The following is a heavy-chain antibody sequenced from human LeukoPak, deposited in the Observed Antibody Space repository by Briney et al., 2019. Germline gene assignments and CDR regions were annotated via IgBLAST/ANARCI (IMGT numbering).Heavy chain of an antibody. CDR3: ARDSDSSGWSWVY. J-gene: IGHJ4*02. D-gene: IGHD6-19*01. V-gene: IGHV1-3*01. CDR2: INAGNGNT. Sequence: ASMKVSCKASGYRFTTDMYTIHWLRQAPGHRLEWMGWINAGNGNTKYSQKFQGRVTITGDTSARTVYMEVSSLVSEDTAVYYCARDSDSSGWSWVYWGQGTLVTVSS. CDR1: GYRFTTDMYT.